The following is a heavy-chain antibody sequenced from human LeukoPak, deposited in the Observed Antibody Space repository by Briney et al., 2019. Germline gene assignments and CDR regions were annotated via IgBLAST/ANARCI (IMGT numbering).Heavy chain of an antibody. CDR2: ISYDGSNR. CDR3: ARGGSRSWLDY. V-gene: IGHV3-30*03. J-gene: IGHJ4*02. Sequence: GGSLRLSCVASKFTFSSYVMLWVRQAPGTGLEWLAVISYDGSNRDYLDSVKGRFIVSRDNSKNTLYLQMNTLRPEDTAVYYCARGGSRSWLDYWGQGTPVTVSS. CDR1: KFTFSSYV. D-gene: IGHD6-13*01.